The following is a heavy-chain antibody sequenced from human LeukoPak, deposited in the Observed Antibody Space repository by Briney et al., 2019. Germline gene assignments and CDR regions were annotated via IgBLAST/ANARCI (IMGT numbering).Heavy chain of an antibody. CDR2: IYYSGST. CDR1: GGSISSYY. Sequence: SETLSLTCTVSGGSISSYYWSWIRQPPEKGLEWIGYIYYSGSTNYNPSLKSRVTISVDTSKNQFSLKLSSVTAADTALYYCARGSAVTSFEGRHWGQGTLVTVSS. CDR3: ARGSAVTSFEGRH. D-gene: IGHD4-17*01. V-gene: IGHV4-59*01. J-gene: IGHJ4*02.